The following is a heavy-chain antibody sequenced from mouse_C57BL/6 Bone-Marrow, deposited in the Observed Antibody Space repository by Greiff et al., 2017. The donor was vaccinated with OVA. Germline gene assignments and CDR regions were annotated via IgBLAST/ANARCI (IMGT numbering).Heavy chain of an antibody. Sequence: EVQVVESGGDLVKPGGSLKLSCAASGFTFSSYGMSWVRQTPDKRLEWVATISSGGSYTYYPDSVKGRFTISRDNAKNTLYLQMSSLKSEDTAMYYCAVRYFDVWGTGTTVTVSS. CDR3: AVRYFDV. V-gene: IGHV5-6*01. J-gene: IGHJ1*03. CDR2: ISSGGSYT. CDR1: GFTFSSYG.